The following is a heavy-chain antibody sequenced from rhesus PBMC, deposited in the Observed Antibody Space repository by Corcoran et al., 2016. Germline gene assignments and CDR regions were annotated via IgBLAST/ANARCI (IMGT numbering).Heavy chain of an antibody. CDR2: IYGSGSRT. J-gene: IGHJ4*01. CDR3: ASGDEYSYY. Sequence: QVQLQESGPGLVKPTETLSVTCAVSGGSISSSYWSWIRQAPGKELEWIGYIYGSGSRTNYNPSLKSRVTLSVDTSKNQLSLKLSSVTAADTAVYYCASGDEYSYYWGQGVLVTVSS. CDR1: GGSISSSY. D-gene: IGHD2-33*01. V-gene: IGHV4-169*02.